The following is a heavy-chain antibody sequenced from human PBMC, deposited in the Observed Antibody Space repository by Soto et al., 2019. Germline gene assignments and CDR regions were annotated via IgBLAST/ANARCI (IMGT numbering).Heavy chain of an antibody. CDR1: GFTVSSNY. Sequence: EVQLVESGGGLIQPGGSLRLSCAASGFTVSSNYMSWVRQAPGKGLEWVSVIYSGGSTYYADSVKGRFTISRDNSKNTLYLQMNNLRAEDTAVYYCASSSGSYYGASSWFDPRDQGTLVTVSS. D-gene: IGHD1-26*01. V-gene: IGHV3-53*01. J-gene: IGHJ5*02. CDR3: ASSSGSYYGASSWFDP. CDR2: IYSGGST.